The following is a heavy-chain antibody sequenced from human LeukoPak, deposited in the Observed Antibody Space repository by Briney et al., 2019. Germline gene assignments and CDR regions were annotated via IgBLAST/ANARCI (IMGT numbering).Heavy chain of an antibody. D-gene: IGHD5-24*01. CDR3: ARAVDGYNSDY. CDR2: IYYSGSI. Sequence: SETLSLTCTVSGGSISSYYWSWIRQPPGKGLEWIGYIYYSGSIKYNPSLKSRVTISVDTSKNQFSLRLNSVTTADTAVYYCARAVDGYNSDYWGQGTLVTVSP. J-gene: IGHJ4*02. V-gene: IGHV4-59*01. CDR1: GGSISSYY.